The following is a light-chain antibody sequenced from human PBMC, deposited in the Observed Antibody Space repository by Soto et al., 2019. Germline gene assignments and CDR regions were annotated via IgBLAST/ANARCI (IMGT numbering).Light chain of an antibody. Sequence: QSVLTQPASVFGSPGQSVAIPCPGTSSDVGAYNYVSWYQQHPGKAPKLLLSEVSNRPSGVSDRFSGSKSGNTASLTISGLQAEDEADYYCSSLTTSFTYVFGTGTKVTVL. CDR1: SSDVGAYNY. J-gene: IGLJ1*01. V-gene: IGLV2-14*01. CDR3: SSLTTSFTYV. CDR2: EVS.